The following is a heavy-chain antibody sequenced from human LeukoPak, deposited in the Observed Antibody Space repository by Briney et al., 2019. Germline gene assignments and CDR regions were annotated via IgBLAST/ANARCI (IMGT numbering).Heavy chain of an antibody. CDR3: AADSRGWYDFDY. J-gene: IGHJ4*02. Sequence: PSQTPSLTCTVSAGSFSNYFWNWIRQPAGKKREWFVRIYTTGTTTYNPPLKSRVTMSVDTSKKQLFLKLSSVTAADTAVYYCAADSRGWYDFDYWGQGTLVTVSS. V-gene: IGHV4-4*07. CDR2: IYTTGTT. D-gene: IGHD6-19*01. CDR1: AGSFSNYF.